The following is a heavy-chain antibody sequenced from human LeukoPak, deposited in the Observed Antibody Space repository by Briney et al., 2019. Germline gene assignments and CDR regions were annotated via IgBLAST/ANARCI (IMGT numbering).Heavy chain of an antibody. D-gene: IGHD2-2*01. J-gene: IGHJ4*02. CDR3: ARVSSGSSSWTNDY. V-gene: IGHV4-38-2*02. CDR2: IYHSGST. Sequence: SETLSLTCTVSGYSISSGYYWSWIPQPPGKGLEWIGSIYHSGSTNYNPSLKSRVTMSVDTSKNQVFLKLSSVTAADTAVYYCARVSSGSSSWTNDYWGQGTLVTVSS. CDR1: GYSISSGYY.